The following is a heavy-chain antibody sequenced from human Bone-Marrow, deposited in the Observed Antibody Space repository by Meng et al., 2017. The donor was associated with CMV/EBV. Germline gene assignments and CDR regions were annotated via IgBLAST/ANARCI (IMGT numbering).Heavy chain of an antibody. Sequence: ASVKVSCKASGYTFTSYGISWVRQALGQGLEWMGWISAYNGNTNYAQKLQGRVTMTTDTSTSTAYMEMSRLRSDDTAVYYCARKTYYYDSSGQVDAFDICGQGTMVTVSS. CDR1: GYTFTSYG. D-gene: IGHD3-22*01. V-gene: IGHV1-18*01. CDR2: ISAYNGNT. CDR3: ARKTYYYDSSGQVDAFDI. J-gene: IGHJ3*02.